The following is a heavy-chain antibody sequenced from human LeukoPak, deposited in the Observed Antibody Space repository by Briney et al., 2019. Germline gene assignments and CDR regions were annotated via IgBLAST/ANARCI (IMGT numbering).Heavy chain of an antibody. D-gene: IGHD5-18*01. V-gene: IGHV1-2*02. CDR2: INPNSGGT. J-gene: IGHJ4*02. CDR3: ARVELRYSYVTYWPQFDY. CDR1: GYTFTGYY. Sequence: ASVKVSCKASGYTFTGYYMHWVLQAPGQGLEWMGWINPNSGGTNYAQKVQGRVTMTRDTSISTAYMELSRLRSDDTAVYYCARVELRYSYVTYWPQFDYWGQGTLVTGSS.